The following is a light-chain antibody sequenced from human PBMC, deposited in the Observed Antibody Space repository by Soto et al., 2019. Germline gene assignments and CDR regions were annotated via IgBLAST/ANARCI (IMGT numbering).Light chain of an antibody. CDR1: QSVSSSY. CDR3: QQPGT. V-gene: IGKV3-20*01. Sequence: EIVLTQSPGTLSLSPGERATLSCRASQSVSSSYLAWYQQKPGQAPRLLIYGASSRATGIPDRFSGSGSGTDLTLTISRLEPEDFAVYYCQQPGTFGQGTKVEIK. J-gene: IGKJ1*01. CDR2: GAS.